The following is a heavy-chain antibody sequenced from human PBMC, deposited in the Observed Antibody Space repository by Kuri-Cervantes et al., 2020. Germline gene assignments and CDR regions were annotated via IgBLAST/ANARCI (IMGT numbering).Heavy chain of an antibody. CDR3: AREMTFGEPPDY. CDR2: ISGSGGST. D-gene: IGHD3-16*01. CDR1: GFTFSSYA. J-gene: IGHJ4*02. Sequence: GESLKISCAASGFTFSSYAMSWVRQAPGKGLEWVSAISGSGGSTYYADSVKGRFTISRDNSKNTLYLQMNSLRAEDTAVYYCAREMTFGEPPDYWGQGTLVTVSS. V-gene: IGHV3-23*01.